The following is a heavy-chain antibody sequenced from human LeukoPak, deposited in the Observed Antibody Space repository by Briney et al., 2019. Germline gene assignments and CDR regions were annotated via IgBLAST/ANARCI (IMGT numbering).Heavy chain of an antibody. V-gene: IGHV4-59*01. CDR2: IYYSGST. J-gene: IGHJ5*02. Sequence: SQTLSLTCPVSGGSISSYYWSCVRQPPGKGLEWLGYIYYSGSTNYNPSLRSRVTISVDTSKNQFSLKLSSVTAADTAVYYCARGVAVSGIRWFDPWGQGTLVTVSS. CDR3: ARGVAVSGIRWFDP. D-gene: IGHD6-19*01. CDR1: GGSISSYY.